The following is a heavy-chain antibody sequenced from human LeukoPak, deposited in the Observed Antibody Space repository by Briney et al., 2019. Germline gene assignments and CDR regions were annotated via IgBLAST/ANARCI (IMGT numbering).Heavy chain of an antibody. V-gene: IGHV3-11*01. Sequence: AGGSLRLSCAASGFTFSDYYMSWIRQAPGKGLEWVSYISSSGSTIYYADSVKGRFTISRDNAKTTAFLQMDSLRAEDTAVYYCAKTTAGYSSGRYPGWPVDYWGQGTLVTVSS. J-gene: IGHJ4*02. D-gene: IGHD6-19*01. CDR3: AKTTAGYSSGRYPGWPVDY. CDR2: ISSSGSTI. CDR1: GFTFSDYY.